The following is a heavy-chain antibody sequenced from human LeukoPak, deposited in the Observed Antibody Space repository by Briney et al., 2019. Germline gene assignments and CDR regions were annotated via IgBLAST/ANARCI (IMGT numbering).Heavy chain of an antibody. J-gene: IGHJ6*03. D-gene: IGHD6-19*01. CDR1: GGSISSSSYY. CDR3: VRGAYSSGWTTALYYYYYYMDV. CDR2: IYYSGST. Sequence: SETLSLTCTVSGGSISSSSYYWGWIRQPPGKGLEWIGSIYYSGSTYYNPSLKSRVTISVDTSKNQFSLKLSSVTAADTAVYYCVRGAYSSGWTTALYYYYYYMDVWGKGTTVTVSS. V-gene: IGHV4-39*07.